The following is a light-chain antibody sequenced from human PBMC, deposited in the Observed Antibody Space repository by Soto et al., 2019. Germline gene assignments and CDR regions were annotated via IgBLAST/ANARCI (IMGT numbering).Light chain of an antibody. V-gene: IGLV1-44*01. J-gene: IGLJ1*01. CDR2: KNN. Sequence: VLTQPPSASGAPGQRVTISCSGSSSNIGSNTVNWYQQLPGTAPKLLIYKNNQRPSGVPDRFSGSKSGTSASLAISGLQSEDGADYYCAAWDDSLNGYVFGTGTKLTVL. CDR3: AAWDDSLNGYV. CDR1: SSNIGSNT.